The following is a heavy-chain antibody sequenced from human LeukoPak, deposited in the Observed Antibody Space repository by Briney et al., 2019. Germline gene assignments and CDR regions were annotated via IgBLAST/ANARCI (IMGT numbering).Heavy chain of an antibody. Sequence: GGSLRLSCATSGFNFWNFVVNWVRQAPGKGLEWVSAISDEGAKTYYRDSVKGRFTISTDSGDNTVYLEMNNLTVVDTAVYYCAKTQNWNYISYYYYYMDVWGKGTAVTVSS. D-gene: IGHD1-7*01. CDR3: AKTQNWNYISYYYYYMDV. CDR2: ISDEGAKT. CDR1: GFNFWNFV. J-gene: IGHJ6*03. V-gene: IGHV3-23*01.